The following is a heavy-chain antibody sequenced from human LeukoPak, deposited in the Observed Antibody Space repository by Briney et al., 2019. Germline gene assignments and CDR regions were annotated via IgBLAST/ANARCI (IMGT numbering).Heavy chain of an antibody. CDR1: GFAFSTYS. CDR3: TKHITTDATTPFYYGMDV. Sequence: GGSLRLSCAASGFAFSTYSMNWVRQPPGQGLKWVASISLNSAAIYYADSVRGRFTISRDNAKNSLQLQMDSLRAEDTAIYYCTKHITTDATTPFYYGMDVWGQGTTVTVSS. J-gene: IGHJ6*02. CDR2: ISLNSAAI. V-gene: IGHV3-21*01. D-gene: IGHD3-22*01.